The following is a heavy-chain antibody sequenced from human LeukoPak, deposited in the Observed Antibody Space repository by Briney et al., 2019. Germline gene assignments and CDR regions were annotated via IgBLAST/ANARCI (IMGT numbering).Heavy chain of an antibody. J-gene: IGHJ4*02. V-gene: IGHV3-23*01. CDR2: ISGSGGST. Sequence: GGSLRLSCAASGFTFSSYAMSWVRQAPGKGLESVSAISGSGGSTYYADSVKGQFTISRDNSKNTLYLQMNSLRAEDTAVYYCAKDQGSGWYPAFDYWGQGTLVTVSS. CDR3: AKDQGSGWYPAFDY. D-gene: IGHD6-19*01. CDR1: GFTFSSYA.